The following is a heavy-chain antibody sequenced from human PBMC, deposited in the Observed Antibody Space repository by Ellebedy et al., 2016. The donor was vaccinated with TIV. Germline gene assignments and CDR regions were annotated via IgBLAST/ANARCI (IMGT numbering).Heavy chain of an antibody. J-gene: IGHJ4*02. D-gene: IGHD3-10*01. CDR2: INHSGST. Sequence: SQTLSLTCXVYGGSFRGYYWSWIRQPPGKGLEWIGEINHSGSTNYNPSLKSRVTISVDTSKNQFSLKLSSVTAADTAVYYCARVTTMVRGVIRHQMDYWGQGTLVTVSS. CDR1: GGSFRGYY. CDR3: ARVTTMVRGVIRHQMDY. V-gene: IGHV4-34*01.